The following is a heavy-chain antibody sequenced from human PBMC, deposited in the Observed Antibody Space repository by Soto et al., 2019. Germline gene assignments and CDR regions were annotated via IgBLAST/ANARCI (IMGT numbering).Heavy chain of an antibody. V-gene: IGHV5-51*01. CDR1: GYSFTSYW. CDR3: TRGAERTVPPTVQRHLDWVCGH. CDR2: IYPGDSDT. D-gene: IGHD3-9*01. Sequence: GESLNISCKGSGYSFTSYWIGWVRQMPGKGLEWMGIIYPGDSDTRYSPSFQGQVTISADKSISTAYLQWSSLKASDTAMYYCTRGAERTVPPTVQRHLDWVCGHLGQGT. J-gene: IGHJ4*02.